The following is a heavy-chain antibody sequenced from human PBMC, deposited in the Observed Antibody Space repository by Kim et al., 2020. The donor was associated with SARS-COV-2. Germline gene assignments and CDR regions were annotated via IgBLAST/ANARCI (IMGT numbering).Heavy chain of an antibody. CDR2: ISTSSRYI. J-gene: IGHJ6*02. CDR1: GFPFDTYT. Sequence: GGSLRLSCAASGFPFDTYTMNWVRQAPGKGLECVSSISTSSRYIYYADSVKGRFTISRDYAKNSLYLQMNSLRAEDTALYYCARSYSPPTMVREYYYGLDVWGQGNTVTVSS. CDR3: ARSYSPPTMVREYYYGLDV. V-gene: IGHV3-21*01. D-gene: IGHD3-10*01.